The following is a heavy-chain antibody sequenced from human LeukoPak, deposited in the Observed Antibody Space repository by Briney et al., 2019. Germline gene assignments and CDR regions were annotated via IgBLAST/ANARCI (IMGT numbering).Heavy chain of an antibody. CDR3: ARAKGSSGYDFHY. J-gene: IGHJ4*02. V-gene: IGHV3-30*03. CDR1: GFTFSSYG. Sequence: PGRSLRLSCAASGFTFSSYGMHWVRQAPGKGLEWVAVISYDGSNKYYADSVKGRFTISRDNSKNTLYLQMNSLRAEDTAVYYCARAKGSSGYDFHYWGQGTLVTVSS. CDR2: ISYDGSNK. D-gene: IGHD3-22*01.